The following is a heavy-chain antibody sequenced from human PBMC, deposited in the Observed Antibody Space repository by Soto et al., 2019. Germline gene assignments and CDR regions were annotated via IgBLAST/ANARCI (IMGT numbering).Heavy chain of an antibody. CDR1: GCNFSNYS. V-gene: IGHV3-48*01. CDR2: ISSSSSTI. J-gene: IGHJ6*03. CDR3: ARDRELARDYYYYYYMDV. Sequence: GRPHRLPYAASGCNFSNYSSSWVRQAPGKGLEWVSYISSSSSTIYYADSVKGRFTISRDNAKNSLYLQMNSLRAEDTAVYYCARDRELARDYYYYYYMDVWGKGTTVTVSS. D-gene: IGHD1-7*01.